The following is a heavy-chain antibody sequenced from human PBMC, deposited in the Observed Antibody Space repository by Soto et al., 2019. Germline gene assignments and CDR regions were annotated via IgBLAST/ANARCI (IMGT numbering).Heavy chain of an antibody. CDR2: SYYSGTT. CDR1: GASMRSYY. CDR3: ARVEDYVWGSYRQSYFDY. V-gene: IGHV4-59*01. J-gene: IGHJ4*02. Sequence: QVQLQESGPGLVKPSDTLSLTCTVSGASMRSYYWSWIRQPPGKGLEWIGNSYYSGTTNYNPSLKSRVTISVDTAKNQFSLKLSSVTAADTAVYYCARVEDYVWGSYRQSYFDYWGQGTLVTVSS. D-gene: IGHD3-16*02.